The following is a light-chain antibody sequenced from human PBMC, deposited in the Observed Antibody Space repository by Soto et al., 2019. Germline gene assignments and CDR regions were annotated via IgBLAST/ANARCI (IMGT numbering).Light chain of an antibody. CDR2: EVS. CDR1: TSDVGGYDF. Sequence: QSALTQPASVSGSPGQSITISCTGTTSDVGGYDFVSWYQQHPGKAPKLIIYEVSNRPSGVSNRFSASKSGNTASLTISGLQAEDEADYYCCSYAGSDTFVVFGGGTKLTVL. V-gene: IGLV2-14*01. CDR3: CSYAGSDTFVV. J-gene: IGLJ2*01.